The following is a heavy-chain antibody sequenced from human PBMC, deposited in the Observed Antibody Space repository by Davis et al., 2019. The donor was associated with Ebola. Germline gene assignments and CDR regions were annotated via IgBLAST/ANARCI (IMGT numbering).Heavy chain of an antibody. V-gene: IGHV3-30-3*01. CDR3: ARGRPSTVTKGFYFDY. J-gene: IGHJ4*02. Sequence: SCAASGFTFSNYAMHWVRQAPGKGLEWVAVISYDGSNKYYADSVKGRFTISRDNSKNTLYLQMNSLRAEDTAVYYCARGRPSTVTKGFYFDYWGQGTLVTVSS. CDR1: GFTFSNYA. CDR2: ISYDGSNK. D-gene: IGHD4-17*01.